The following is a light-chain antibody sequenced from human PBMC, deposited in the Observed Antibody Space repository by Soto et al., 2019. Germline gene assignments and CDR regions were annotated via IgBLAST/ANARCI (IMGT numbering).Light chain of an antibody. CDR2: GAS. CDR1: QSLTNNY. CDR3: QQYEAVVT. V-gene: IGKV3-20*01. Sequence: EIVLTQSARTLSLSPAERATLSCRASQSLTNNYFAWYQQKPGRALRLLIDGASTRATGIPDRFSGSGSGTDFTLTISRLEPEDVAVYYCQQYEAVVTFGQGTKVDIK. J-gene: IGKJ1*01.